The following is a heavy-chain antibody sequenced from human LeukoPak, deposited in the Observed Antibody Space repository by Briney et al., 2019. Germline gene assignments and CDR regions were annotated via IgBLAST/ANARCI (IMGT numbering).Heavy chain of an antibody. CDR1: GGTFSSYA. V-gene: IGHV1-69*05. D-gene: IGHD6-19*01. CDR2: IIPIFGTA. Sequence: SVKVSCKASGGTFSSYAISWVRQAPGQGLEWMGRIIPIFGTANYAQKFQGRVTITTDESTSTAYMELSSLRSEDTAVYYCASISSGWSYYFDYWGQGTLVIVSS. J-gene: IGHJ4*02. CDR3: ASISSGWSYYFDY.